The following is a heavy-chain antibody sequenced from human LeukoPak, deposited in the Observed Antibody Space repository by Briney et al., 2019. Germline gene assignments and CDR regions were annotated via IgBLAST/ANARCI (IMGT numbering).Heavy chain of an antibody. CDR2: VNWNGGIT. J-gene: IGHJ3*02. CDR1: GFTFENYG. CDR3: ARVSHDAFDI. Sequence: PGGSLRLSCAASGFTFENYGMSWVRQVPGKGLEWVSGVNWNGGITVYADSVRGRFTISRDNAKNSLYLQMNSLRAEDTALYYCARVSHDAFDIWGQGTMVTVSS. D-gene: IGHD1-14*01. V-gene: IGHV3-20*04.